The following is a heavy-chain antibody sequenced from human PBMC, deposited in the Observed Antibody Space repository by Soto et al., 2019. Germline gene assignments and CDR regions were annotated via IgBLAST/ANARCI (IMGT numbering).Heavy chain of an antibody. CDR2: ISAYNGNT. D-gene: IGHD4-17*01. CDR1: GYTFTSYG. J-gene: IGHJ3*02. CDR3: ARKDYAGNKGDDAFDI. V-gene: IGHV1-18*04. Sequence: QVQLAQSGAEVKKPGASVKVSCKASGYTFTSYGISWVRRAPGQGLEWMGWISAYNGNTNYAQKLQGRVTMTTDTSTSTAYMELRSLRSDDTAVYYCARKDYAGNKGDDAFDIWGQGTMVTVSS.